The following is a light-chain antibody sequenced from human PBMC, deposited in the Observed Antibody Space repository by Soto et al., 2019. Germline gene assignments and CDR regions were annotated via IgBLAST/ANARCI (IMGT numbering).Light chain of an antibody. CDR3: QKFSSPPFLP. CDR2: WAS. J-gene: IGKJ2*01. V-gene: IGKV4-1*01. CDR1: QSPFKGSNNKDC. Sequence: IVMTQSPDPLGVSLGERGTIDCKSRQSPFKGSNNKDCLAWYQQKPGQPPKLLLYWASTRECGVPERFSGSGSGTDFTLTISSLQAQDVAIYYCQKFSSPPFLPFGKGTKVDIK.